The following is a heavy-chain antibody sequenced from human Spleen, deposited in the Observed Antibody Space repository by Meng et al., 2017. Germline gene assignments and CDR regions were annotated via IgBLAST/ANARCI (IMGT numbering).Heavy chain of an antibody. Sequence: SETLSLTCTVSGGSIKSYYWSWIRQPPGKGLEWIGYISYSGSTNYNPSLESRVAMSVDTSKNQFSVKLSSVTAADTAVYYCAGLRFWSGYYNSRKFYYGMDVWGLGTTVTVSS. D-gene: IGHD3-3*01. CDR2: ISYSGST. J-gene: IGHJ6*02. CDR1: GGSIKSYY. V-gene: IGHV4-59*01. CDR3: AGLRFWSGYYNSRKFYYGMDV.